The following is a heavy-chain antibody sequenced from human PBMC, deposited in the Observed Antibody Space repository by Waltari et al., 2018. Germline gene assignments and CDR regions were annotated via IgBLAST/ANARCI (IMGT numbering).Heavy chain of an antibody. CDR1: GFTLGDYA. V-gene: IGHV3-49*04. Sequence: EVQLVESGGGLVQPGRSLRLSCTPSGFTLGDYAVSWVRQTPGKGREWVGFVGSRTYGGTTDYDASVKGRFSISRDDSKNIAYLQMNSLKTEDTAVYYCTRGESGYTGYDDFWGQGTLVIVSS. J-gene: IGHJ4*02. CDR3: TRGESGYTGYDDF. D-gene: IGHD5-12*01. CDR2: VGSRTYGGTT.